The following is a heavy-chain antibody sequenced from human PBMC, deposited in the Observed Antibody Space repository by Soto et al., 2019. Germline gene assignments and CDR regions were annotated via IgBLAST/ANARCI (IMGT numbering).Heavy chain of an antibody. J-gene: IGHJ5*02. CDR3: AGYPRAHSSSWPNP. CDR1: GGSISSYY. CDR2: IYYNGST. Sequence: QVQLQESGPGLVKPSETLSLTCTVSGGSISSYYWSWIRQPPGKGLEWIGYIYYNGSTNNHPSLKIRVDKTVAAAKHQFSLRLSSVTAADTAVYCCAGYPRAHSSSWPNPWGQGNLVTVAS. D-gene: IGHD6-13*01. V-gene: IGHV4-59*01.